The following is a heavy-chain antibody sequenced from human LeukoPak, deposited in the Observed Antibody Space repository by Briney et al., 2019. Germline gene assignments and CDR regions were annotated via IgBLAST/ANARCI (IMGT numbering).Heavy chain of an antibody. J-gene: IGHJ4*02. D-gene: IGHD6-13*01. Sequence: ASVRVSCKASGYTFTSYGISWVRQAPGQGLEWMGWISAYNGNTNYTQKLQGRVTMTTDTSTSTAYMELRSLRSDDTAVYYCALYSSSWPFDYWGQGTMVADSS. CDR2: ISAYNGNT. CDR3: ALYSSSWPFDY. V-gene: IGHV1-18*01. CDR1: GYTFTSYG.